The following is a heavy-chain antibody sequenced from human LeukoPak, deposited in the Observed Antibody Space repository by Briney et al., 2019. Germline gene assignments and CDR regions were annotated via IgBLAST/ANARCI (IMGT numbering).Heavy chain of an antibody. Sequence: ASVKVSCKASGYTFTSYAMHWVRQAPGQRLEWMGWINAGNGNTKYSQKFQGRVTITRDTSASTAYMELSSLRSEDTAVYYCARGRITMVRGVKYWFDPWGQGTLVTVSS. CDR2: INAGNGNT. CDR1: GYTFTSYA. V-gene: IGHV1-3*01. J-gene: IGHJ5*02. D-gene: IGHD3-10*01. CDR3: ARGRITMVRGVKYWFDP.